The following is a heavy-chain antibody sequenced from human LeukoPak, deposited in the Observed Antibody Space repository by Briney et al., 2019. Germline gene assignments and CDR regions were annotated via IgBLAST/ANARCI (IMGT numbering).Heavy chain of an antibody. Sequence: SQTLSLTCTVSGGSISSSSYYWGWIRQPPGKGLEWIGSIYYSGSTYYNPSLKSRVTISVDTSKNQFSLKLSSVTAADTAVYYCARNGAGYSSSWRFPYYYYMDVWGKGTTVTVSS. CDR3: ARNGAGYSSSWRFPYYYYMDV. J-gene: IGHJ6*03. D-gene: IGHD6-13*01. CDR1: GGSISSSSYY. V-gene: IGHV4-39*07. CDR2: IYYSGST.